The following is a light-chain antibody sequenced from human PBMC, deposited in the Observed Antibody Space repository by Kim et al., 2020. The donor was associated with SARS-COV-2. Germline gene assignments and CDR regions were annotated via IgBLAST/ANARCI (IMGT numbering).Light chain of an antibody. CDR1: QSISDW. J-gene: IGKJ1*01. Sequence: SSSVGDRVTITCRASQSISDWLAWYQQKPGKAPKLLIYKASGLESGVPSRFSGSGSGTEFILTISNLQPEDSATYSCQQYNSYWTFGQGTKVEIK. CDR3: QQYNSYWT. CDR2: KAS. V-gene: IGKV1-5*03.